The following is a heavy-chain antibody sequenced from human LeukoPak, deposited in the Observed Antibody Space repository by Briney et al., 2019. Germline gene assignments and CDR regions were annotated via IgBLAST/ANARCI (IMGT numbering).Heavy chain of an antibody. D-gene: IGHD3-22*01. V-gene: IGHV4-34*01. CDR3: ASRLIEYYDSSGYYP. Sequence: PSETLSLTCAVYGRSFSGYYWSWIRQPPGKGLEWIGEINHSGSTKYNPPPKSRGTISVDTSKNQFSLKLSCVAAADTAVYYCASRLIEYYDSSGYYPWGQGTLVTVSS. CDR1: GRSFSGYY. CDR2: INHSGST. J-gene: IGHJ5*02.